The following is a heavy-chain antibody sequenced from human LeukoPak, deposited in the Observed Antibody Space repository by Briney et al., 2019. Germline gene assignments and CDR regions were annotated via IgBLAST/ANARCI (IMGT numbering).Heavy chain of an antibody. Sequence: PSETLSLTCTVSGGSISSSSYYWGWIRQPPGKGLEWIGSIYYSRSTYYNPSLKSRVTISVDTSKNQFSLKLSSVTAADTAVYYCATDGRYVAVRNYWGQGTLVTVSS. J-gene: IGHJ4*02. CDR1: GGSISSSSYY. V-gene: IGHV4-39*02. CDR3: ATDGRYVAVRNY. CDR2: IYYSRST. D-gene: IGHD6-19*01.